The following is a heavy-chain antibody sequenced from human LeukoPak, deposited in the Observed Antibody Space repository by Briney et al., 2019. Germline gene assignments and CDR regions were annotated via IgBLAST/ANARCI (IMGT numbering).Heavy chain of an antibody. CDR3: TIDSLLWFGEFTTAFDI. CDR2: IKSKTDGGTT. J-gene: IGHJ3*02. CDR1: GFTFSNAW. D-gene: IGHD3-10*01. V-gene: IGHV3-15*01. Sequence: PGGSLRLSCAASGFTFSNAWMSWVRQAPGKGLEWVGRIKSKTDGGTTDYAAPVKGRFTISRDDSKNTLYLQMNSLKTEDTAVYYCTIDSLLWFGEFTTAFDIWGQGTMVTVSS.